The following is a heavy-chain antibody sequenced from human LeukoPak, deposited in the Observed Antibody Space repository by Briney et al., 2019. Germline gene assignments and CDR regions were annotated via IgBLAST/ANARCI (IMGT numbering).Heavy chain of an antibody. D-gene: IGHD3-3*01. CDR1: GGTFSTYA. V-gene: IGHV1-69*05. Sequence: SVQVSCHASGGTFSTYAISWVRQAPGQGLEWMGGIIPIFGKATYAQKFQGRVTIITDESTSTAYMELSSLRSEDTAVYYCASGAIFGVVISGEYYYYMDVWGKGTTVTVSS. J-gene: IGHJ6*03. CDR3: ASGAIFGVVISGEYYYYMDV. CDR2: IIPIFGKA.